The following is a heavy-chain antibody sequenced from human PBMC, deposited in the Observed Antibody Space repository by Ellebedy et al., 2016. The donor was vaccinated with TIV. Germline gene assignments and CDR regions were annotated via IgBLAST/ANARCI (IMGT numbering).Heavy chain of an antibody. CDR3: AKSDWFDS. J-gene: IGHJ5*01. CDR2: IKSDGSIT. Sequence: GESLKISCAASGFTFSGYWMHWVRQAPGKGLVWVSRIKSDGSITSYADSVKGRFTISRDNAKNALYLQMNSLRAEDTAVYYCAKSDWFDSWGQGTLVTVSS. CDR1: GFTFSGYW. V-gene: IGHV3-74*01.